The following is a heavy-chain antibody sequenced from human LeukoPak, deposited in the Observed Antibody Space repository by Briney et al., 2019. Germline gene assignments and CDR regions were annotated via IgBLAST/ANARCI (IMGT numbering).Heavy chain of an antibody. Sequence: ASVKVSCEASGGTFSSYAISWVRQAPGQGLEWRGWISAYNGNTNYAQKLQGRVTMTTDTSTSTAYMELRSLRSDDTAVYYCARDFGWLSLDDAFDIWGQGTMVTVSS. V-gene: IGHV1-18*01. CDR1: GGTFSSYA. D-gene: IGHD3-9*01. CDR3: ARDFGWLSLDDAFDI. J-gene: IGHJ3*02. CDR2: ISAYNGNT.